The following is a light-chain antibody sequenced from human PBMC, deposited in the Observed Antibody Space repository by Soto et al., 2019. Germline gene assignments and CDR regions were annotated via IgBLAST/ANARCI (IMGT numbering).Light chain of an antibody. V-gene: IGKV3-20*01. Sequence: EIVLTQSPGTLSLSPGERATLSCRASQSVSSSYLAWYQQKPGQAPRLLIYGASSRATGIPDRFSGSGSGTDFTLTISRLEPEDSAMYYCQQYGSSPTTFGRGTKVEIK. J-gene: IGKJ4*01. CDR1: QSVSSSY. CDR2: GAS. CDR3: QQYGSSPTT.